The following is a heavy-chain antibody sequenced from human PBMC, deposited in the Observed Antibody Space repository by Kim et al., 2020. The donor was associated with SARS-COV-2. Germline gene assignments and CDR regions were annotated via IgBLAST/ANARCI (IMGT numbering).Heavy chain of an antibody. Sequence: YAQKFQGRVTVTTDTSTSTAYMELKGLTSDDTAIYYCAGITDNSGRGGDYWGQGTLVTVSS. J-gene: IGHJ4*02. D-gene: IGHD3-22*01. CDR3: AGITDNSGRGGDY. V-gene: IGHV1-18*01.